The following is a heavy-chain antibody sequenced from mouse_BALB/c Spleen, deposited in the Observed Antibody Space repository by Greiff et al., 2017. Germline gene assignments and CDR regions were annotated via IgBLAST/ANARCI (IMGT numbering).Heavy chain of an antibody. V-gene: IGHV1S135*01. Sequence: VQLQQSGAELAKPGASVKMSCKASGYSFTSYYMHWVKQSHGKSLEWIGYIDPFNGGTSYNQKFKGKATLTVDKSSSTAYMHLSSLTSEDSAVYYCARRGGNYVDYWGQGTTLTVSS. CDR1: GYSFTSYY. CDR2: IDPFNGGT. CDR3: ARRGGNYVDY. J-gene: IGHJ2*01.